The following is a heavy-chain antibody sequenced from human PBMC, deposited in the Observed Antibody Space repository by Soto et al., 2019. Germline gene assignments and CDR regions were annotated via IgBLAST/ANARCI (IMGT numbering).Heavy chain of an antibody. CDR2: IRNQSYRETT. CDR1: GLTFSNYP. Sequence: EVQLVESGGGLVQPGRSLRLSCTASGLTFSNYPISWVRQAPGEGLEWVGLIRNQSYRETTEYAASMRGRFTISKDDSKSADYLQMSSLRTDASAVYYCTTAESASIAYCFDNWGQGTLVTVSS. V-gene: IGHV3-49*04. J-gene: IGHJ4*02. CDR3: TTAESASIAYCFDN. D-gene: IGHD3-22*01.